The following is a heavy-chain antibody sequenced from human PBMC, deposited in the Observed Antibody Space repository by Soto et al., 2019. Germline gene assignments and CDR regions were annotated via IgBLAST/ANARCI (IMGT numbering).Heavy chain of an antibody. V-gene: IGHV3-30*04. J-gene: IGHJ4*02. CDR2: ISYDAQTK. D-gene: IGHD3-10*01. CDR1: GFAFSAYA. Sequence: GGSLRLSGAASGFAFSAYAMHWVRQAPGKGLEWVSFISYDAQTKTYADFVKGRFTISRDDSQSTLYLELSGLRAEDTALYFCARSVGSYLSLPGDFDSWGQGTLVTVSS. CDR3: ARSVGSYLSLPGDFDS.